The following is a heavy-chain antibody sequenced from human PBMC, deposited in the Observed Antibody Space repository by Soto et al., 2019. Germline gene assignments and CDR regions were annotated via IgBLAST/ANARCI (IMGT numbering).Heavy chain of an antibody. CDR3: ARVRWLQPTRNYYYYYGMDV. D-gene: IGHD5-12*01. CDR1: GCTFTSYG. J-gene: IGHJ6*02. Sequence: ASVKVSCKASGCTFTSYGISWVRQAPGQGLEWMGWISAYNGNTNYAQKLQGRVTMTTDTSTSTAYMELRSLRSDDTAVYYCARVRWLQPTRNYYYYYGMDVWGQGTTVTVSS. V-gene: IGHV1-18*04. CDR2: ISAYNGNT.